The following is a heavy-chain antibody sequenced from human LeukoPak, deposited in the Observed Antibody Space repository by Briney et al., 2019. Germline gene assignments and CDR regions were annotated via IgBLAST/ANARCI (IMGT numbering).Heavy chain of an antibody. J-gene: IGHJ4*02. CDR2: IKQDGSEK. CDR1: GFTFSSYW. V-gene: IGHV3-7*04. Sequence: GGSLRLSCGGSGFTFSSYWMTWVRQTPGKGLEWVATIKQDGSEKYYVDSVKGRFTISRDNPKNSLNLQMNSLRAEDTAVYYCARGTYTFDYWGQGTLVSVSS. D-gene: IGHD1-1*01. CDR3: ARGTYTFDY.